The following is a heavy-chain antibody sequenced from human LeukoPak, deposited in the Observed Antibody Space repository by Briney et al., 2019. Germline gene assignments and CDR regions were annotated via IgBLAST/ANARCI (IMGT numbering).Heavy chain of an antibody. CDR2: IYYSGST. J-gene: IGHJ5*02. V-gene: IGHV4-39*01. CDR3: ARREIVVVPAARGRFDP. CDR1: GDSISSSSYY. D-gene: IGHD2-2*01. Sequence: NTSETLSLPCTVSGDSISSSSYYWGWIRQPPGKGLEWIGSIYYSGSTYYNPSLKSRVTISVDTSKNQFSLKLSSVTAADTAVYYCARREIVVVPAARGRFDPWGQGTLVTVSS.